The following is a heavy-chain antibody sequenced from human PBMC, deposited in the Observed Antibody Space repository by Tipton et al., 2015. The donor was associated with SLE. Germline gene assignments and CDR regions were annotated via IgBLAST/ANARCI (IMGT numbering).Heavy chain of an antibody. V-gene: IGHV3-33*01. CDR3: ARSSYNSGSYEGMFDY. CDR2: MRSDGSHK. Sequence: SLRLSCAASGFSVTNYDMHWVRQAPGKGLEWLTYMRSDGSHKYRDTVKGRFTISRDNSKNILYLQMNSLRAEDTAVYYCARSSYNSGSYEGMFDYWGQGALVTVSS. D-gene: IGHD3-10*01. J-gene: IGHJ4*02. CDR1: GFSVTNYD.